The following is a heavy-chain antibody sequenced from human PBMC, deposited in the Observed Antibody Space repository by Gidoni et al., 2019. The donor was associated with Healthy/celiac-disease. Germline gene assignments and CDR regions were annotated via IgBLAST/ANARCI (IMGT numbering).Heavy chain of an antibody. CDR1: GFTCDDYA. J-gene: IGHJ4*01. CDR3: TRDREYFDY. CDR2: IRSKAYGWTT. Sequence: EVQLVESGGGLVQPGRSMRRYCTASGFTCDDYAMSLVRQAPGKGLEWVGFIRSKAYGWTTEYAASVKCIFTISRDDSKSIAYLQMNSRKTEDSAVYYCTRDREYFDYWGHGTLVTVSS. V-gene: IGHV3-49*04.